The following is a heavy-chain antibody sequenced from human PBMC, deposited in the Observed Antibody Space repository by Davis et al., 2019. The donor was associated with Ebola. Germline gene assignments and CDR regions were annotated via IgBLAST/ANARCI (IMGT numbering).Heavy chain of an antibody. J-gene: IGHJ4*02. D-gene: IGHD5-24*01. V-gene: IGHV1-2*06. CDR2: INPNSGGT. CDR1: GYTFTGYY. CDR3: ARDREMATVYPGY. Sequence: ASVKVSCEASGYTFTGYYMHWVRQAPGQGLEWMGRINPNSGGTNYAQKFQGRVTMTTDTSTSTAYMELRSLRSDDTAVYYCARDREMATVYPGYWGQGTLVTVSS.